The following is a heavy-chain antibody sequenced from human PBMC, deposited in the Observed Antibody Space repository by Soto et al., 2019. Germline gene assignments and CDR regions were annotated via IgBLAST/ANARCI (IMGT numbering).Heavy chain of an antibody. D-gene: IGHD1-26*01. CDR3: ARDGGRHSGGIDY. Sequence: QVQLVQSGAEVKKPGSSVKVSCKASGGTFSSYSINWVRQAPGQGLEWMGEIIPIFGTANYAQKFQGRVTITAEESTSTAYMELSSLRSEDTAVYSCARDGGRHSGGIDYWGQGTLVTVSS. CDR2: IIPIFGTA. J-gene: IGHJ4*02. V-gene: IGHV1-69*01. CDR1: GGTFSSYS.